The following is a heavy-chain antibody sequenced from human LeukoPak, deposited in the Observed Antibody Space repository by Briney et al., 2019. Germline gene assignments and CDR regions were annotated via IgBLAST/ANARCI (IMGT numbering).Heavy chain of an antibody. CDR3: ARGRYYDFWSGLIFDY. Sequence: SETLSLTCAVYGGSFSGYYWSWIRQPPGKGLEWIGEINHSGSTNYNPSLKSRVTISVDTPKNQFSLKLSSVTAADTAVYYCARGRYYDFWSGLIFDYWGQGTLVTVSS. V-gene: IGHV4-34*01. J-gene: IGHJ4*02. D-gene: IGHD3-3*01. CDR2: INHSGST. CDR1: GGSFSGYY.